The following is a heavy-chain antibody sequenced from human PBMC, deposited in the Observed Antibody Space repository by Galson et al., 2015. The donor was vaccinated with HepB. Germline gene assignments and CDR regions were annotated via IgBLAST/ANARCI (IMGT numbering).Heavy chain of an antibody. J-gene: IGHJ3*02. V-gene: IGHV6-1*01. Sequence: CAISGDSVSSNSAAWNWIRQSPSRGLEWLGRTYYRSKWYNDYAVSVKSRITINPDTSKNQFSLQLNSVTAADTAVYYCARGYHDYSNYGGDAFDIWGQGTMVTVSS. CDR3: ARGYHDYSNYGGDAFDI. D-gene: IGHD4-11*01. CDR2: TYYRSKWYN. CDR1: GDSVSSNSAA.